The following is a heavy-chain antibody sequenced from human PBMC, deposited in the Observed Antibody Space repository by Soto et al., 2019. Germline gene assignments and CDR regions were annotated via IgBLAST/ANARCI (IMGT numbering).Heavy chain of an antibody. Sequence: QVHLQESGPGLVKPSQTLSLTCSVNGDSIKSGSGYWSWIRQSPGKGLEYIGYITYSGMTFQNPSLKRRVTMSVDTPKNQISMEVRSVTAADTAVYYCARERQVGPASGRFDPWGQVTLGTVSS. CDR1: GDSIKSGSGY. V-gene: IGHV4-31*03. CDR3: ARERQVGPASGRFDP. J-gene: IGHJ5*02. CDR2: ITYSGMT. D-gene: IGHD2-2*01.